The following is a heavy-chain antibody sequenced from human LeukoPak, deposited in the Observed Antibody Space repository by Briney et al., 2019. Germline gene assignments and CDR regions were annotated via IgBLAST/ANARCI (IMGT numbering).Heavy chain of an antibody. J-gene: IGHJ4*02. CDR1: GGSISSGGYS. V-gene: IGHV4-31*03. Sequence: PSQTLSLTCTVSGGSISSGGYSWSWLRQHPGKGLEWIGYIYYSGSTYYNPSLKSRVTISVDTSKNQFSLKLSSVTAADTAVYYCARDGASSGWYDYWGQGTLVTVSS. CDR3: ARDGASSGWYDY. CDR2: IYYSGST. D-gene: IGHD6-19*01.